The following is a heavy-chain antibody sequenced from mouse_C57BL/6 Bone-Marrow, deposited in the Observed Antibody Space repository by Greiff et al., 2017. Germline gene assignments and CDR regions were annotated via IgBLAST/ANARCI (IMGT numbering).Heavy chain of an antibody. CDR3: ANYSPAWFAY. CDR1: GYTFTSYW. J-gene: IGHJ3*01. V-gene: IGHV1-50*01. D-gene: IGHD2-12*01. Sequence: QVQLQQPGAELVKPGASVKLSCKASGYTFTSYWMQWVKQRPGQGLEWIGEIDPSDSYTTYNQKFKGKATLTVDTSSSTAYMQLSSLTSEDSAVYYCANYSPAWFAYWGQGTLVTVSA. CDR2: IDPSDSYT.